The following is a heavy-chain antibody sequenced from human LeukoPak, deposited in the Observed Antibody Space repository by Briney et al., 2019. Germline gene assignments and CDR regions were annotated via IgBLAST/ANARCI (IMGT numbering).Heavy chain of an antibody. CDR2: INPNSGGT. CDR3: ARVGVVPAKRTPLDY. CDR1: GYTFTGYY. V-gene: IGHV1-2*02. D-gene: IGHD2-2*01. Sequence: ASVKVSCKASGYTFTGYYMHWVRQAPGQGLEWMGWINPNSGGTNYAQKFQGRVTMTRDTSISTACMELSRLRSDDTAVYYCARVGVVPAKRTPLDYWGQGTLVTVSS. J-gene: IGHJ4*02.